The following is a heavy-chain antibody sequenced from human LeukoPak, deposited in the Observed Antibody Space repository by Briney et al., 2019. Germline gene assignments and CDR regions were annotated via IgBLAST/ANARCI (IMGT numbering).Heavy chain of an antibody. CDR1: GFTFANYA. Sequence: GGSLRLSCAASGFTFANYAMSWVRQGPGKGLEWVSTISGSGGSTYYADSVKGRFTISRDNSKNTLFLQMNSLRADDTAVYFCAKDRNGDFDYWGQGTLVTVSS. CDR2: ISGSGGST. J-gene: IGHJ4*02. V-gene: IGHV3-23*01. D-gene: IGHD1-1*01. CDR3: AKDRNGDFDY.